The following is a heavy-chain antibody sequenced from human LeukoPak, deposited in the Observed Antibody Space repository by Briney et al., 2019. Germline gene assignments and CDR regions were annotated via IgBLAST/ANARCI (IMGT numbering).Heavy chain of an antibody. D-gene: IGHD4-17*01. CDR1: GFTFDDYA. Sequence: GGSLRLSCAASGFTFDDYAMHWVRQAPGKGLEWVSGISWNSGSIGYADSVKGRFTISRDNAKNSLYLQMNSLRAEDTALYYCAKDWNYGDYGGVDYWGQGTLVTVSS. CDR2: ISWNSGSI. J-gene: IGHJ4*02. V-gene: IGHV3-9*01. CDR3: AKDWNYGDYGGVDY.